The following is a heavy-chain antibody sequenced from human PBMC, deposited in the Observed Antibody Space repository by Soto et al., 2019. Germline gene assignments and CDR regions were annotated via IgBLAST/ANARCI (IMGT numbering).Heavy chain of an antibody. V-gene: IGHV3-33*01. J-gene: IGHJ6*02. CDR3: AREGIQIWSPHPSYYYYGMDV. CDR2: IWYDGSNK. CDR1: GFTFSSYG. D-gene: IGHD5-18*01. Sequence: GAPLRLSCAAAGFTFSSYGMHWVRQAPGKGLEWVAVIWYDGSNKYYADSVKGRFTISRDNSKNTLYLQMNSLRAEDTAVYYCAREGIQIWSPHPSYYYYGMDVWGQGTTVTVSS.